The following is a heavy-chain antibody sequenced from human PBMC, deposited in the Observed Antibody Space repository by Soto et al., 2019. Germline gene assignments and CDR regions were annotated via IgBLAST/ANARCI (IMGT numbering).Heavy chain of an antibody. J-gene: IGHJ5*02. CDR3: ARQPTTADIDLSFVP. D-gene: IGHD2-2*01. Sequence: PSETMSLTSNVSHRAISKSRSCWAWIRQPPGKGMEWIANIFYNGSTYYNPTLARRVIVCVDTSKNQFSLKLSSVTAADTAVYYCARQPTTADIDLSFVPWGQGTLVTVSS. V-gene: IGHV4-39*01. CDR1: HRAISKSRSC. CDR2: IFYNGST.